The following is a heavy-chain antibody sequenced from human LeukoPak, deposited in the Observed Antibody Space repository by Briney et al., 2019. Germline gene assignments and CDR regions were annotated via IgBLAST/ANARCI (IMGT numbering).Heavy chain of an antibody. CDR1: GGSFSGYY. CDR2: INHSGST. Sequence: SETLSLTCAVYGGSFSGYYRSWIRQPPGKGLEWIGEINHSGSTNYNPSLKSRVTVSVDTSKNQFSLKLSSVTAADTAVYYCARKGDGYNYFDYWGQGTLVTVSS. D-gene: IGHD5-24*01. J-gene: IGHJ4*02. CDR3: ARKGDGYNYFDY. V-gene: IGHV4-34*01.